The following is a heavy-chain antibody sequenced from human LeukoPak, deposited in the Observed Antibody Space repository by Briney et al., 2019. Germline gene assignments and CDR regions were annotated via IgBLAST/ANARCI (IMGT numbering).Heavy chain of an antibody. D-gene: IGHD5-18*01. CDR3: ARDYYSYENYYMDV. V-gene: IGHV3-74*01. Sequence: PGGSLRLSCAASGFTFSSYWMHWVRHAPGKGLVWVSRINSDGSSTSYADSVKGRFTISRDNAKNTLYLQMNSLRAEDTAVYYCARDYYSYENYYMDVWGKGTTVTVSS. J-gene: IGHJ6*03. CDR2: INSDGSST. CDR1: GFTFSSYW.